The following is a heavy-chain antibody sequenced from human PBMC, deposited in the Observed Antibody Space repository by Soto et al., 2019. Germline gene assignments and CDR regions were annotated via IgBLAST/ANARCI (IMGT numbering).Heavy chain of an antibody. CDR2: IYYSGST. Sequence: SETLSLTCTVSGGSISSGGYYWSWIRQHPGKGLEWIGYIYYSGSTYYNPSLKSRVTISVDTSKNQFSLKLSSVTAADTAVYYCARDLRPGFWSGYFYFLDQWGQGTLVTVSS. D-gene: IGHD3-3*01. J-gene: IGHJ4*02. CDR3: ARDLRPGFWSGYFYFLDQ. CDR1: GGSISSGGYY. V-gene: IGHV4-31*03.